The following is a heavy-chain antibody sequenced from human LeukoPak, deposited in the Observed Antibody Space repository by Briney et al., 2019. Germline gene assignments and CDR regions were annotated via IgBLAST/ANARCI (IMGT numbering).Heavy chain of an antibody. V-gene: IGHV4-59*08. D-gene: IGHD6-13*01. CDR2: IYYSGST. CDR1: GGSISSYY. Sequence: PSETLSLTCTVSGGSISSYYWSWIRQPPGKGLERIGYIYYSGSTNYNPSLKSRVTISVDTSKNQFSLKLNSVTAADTAVYYCARIYSSSWFLNWFDPWGQGTLVTVSS. J-gene: IGHJ5*02. CDR3: ARIYSSSWFLNWFDP.